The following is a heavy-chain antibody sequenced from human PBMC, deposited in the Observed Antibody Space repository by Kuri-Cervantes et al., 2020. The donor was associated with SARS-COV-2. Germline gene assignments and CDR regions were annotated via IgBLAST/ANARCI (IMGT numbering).Heavy chain of an antibody. CDR1: GGSFSDYY. V-gene: IGHV4-34*01. Sequence: SETLSLTCAVYGGSFSDYYWTWIRQPPGKGLEWIGEINHSGSTNYKPSLKSRVTISVDTSKNQFSLKLSSVTAADTAVYYCARASRLNSSGYYYSDPLLYFDYWGQGTLVTVSS. CDR3: ARASRLNSSGYYYSDPLLYFDY. D-gene: IGHD3-22*01. J-gene: IGHJ4*02. CDR2: INHSGST.